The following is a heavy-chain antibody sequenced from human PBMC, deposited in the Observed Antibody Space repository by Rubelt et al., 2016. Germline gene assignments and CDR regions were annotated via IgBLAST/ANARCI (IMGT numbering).Heavy chain of an antibody. CDR3: ATDSPITGFDFDD. CDR2: TSGSGTYT. V-gene: IGHV3-23*01. Sequence: EVQVLESGGGLVQPGGSLRLSCSASGFTFSYDVSWVRQAPGKGLEWVSGTSGSGTYTYYAESVKGRFPISRDTSVYLQIKNLRAEDTSVDYCATDSPITGFDFDDWGQGTLVTVSS. D-gene: IGHD1-20*01. CDR1: GFTFSYD. J-gene: IGHJ4*02.